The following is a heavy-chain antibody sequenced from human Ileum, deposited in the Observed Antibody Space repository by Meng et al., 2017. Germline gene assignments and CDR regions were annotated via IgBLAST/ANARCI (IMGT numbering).Heavy chain of an antibody. CDR3: VSERRRSYFFDY. CDR2: IFYTGAT. CDR1: GGSITSGDYY. J-gene: IGHJ4*02. Sequence: QVQLQELGPGLVKPFQTLSLNRTVSGGSITSGDYYWSWIRQPPGKGLEWIGYIFYTGATYSNPSLKSRVTVSLDTSKSQFSLKLSSVTAADTAIYYCVSERRRSYFFDYWGQGTLVTVSS. V-gene: IGHV4-30-4*01.